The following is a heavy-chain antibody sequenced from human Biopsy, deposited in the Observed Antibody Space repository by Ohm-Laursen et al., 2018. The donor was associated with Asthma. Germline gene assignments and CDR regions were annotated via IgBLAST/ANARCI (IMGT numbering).Heavy chain of an antibody. CDR1: GASIRGSGSY. D-gene: IGHD5-12*01. CDR2: THYSGST. V-gene: IGHV4-39*01. Sequence: SDTLSLTCTVPGASIRGSGSYWAWIRQAPGKGPEWIGTTHYSGSTFYKPSLRSRVTMSLDTSTNQFSLRLRSVTATDTAVYYCASPVNRAFGGYEWAAVFDYWGQGILVTVSS. J-gene: IGHJ4*02. CDR3: ASPVNRAFGGYEWAAVFDY.